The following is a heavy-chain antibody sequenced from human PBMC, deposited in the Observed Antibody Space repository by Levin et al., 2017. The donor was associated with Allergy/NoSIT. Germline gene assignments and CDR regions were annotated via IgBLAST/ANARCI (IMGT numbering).Heavy chain of an antibody. Sequence: GSLRLSCTVSGGSISSSSYYWGWIRQPPGKGLEWIGSIYYSGSTYYNPSLKSRVTISVDTSKNQFSLKLSSVTAADTAVYYCARHSKLGIYYWGQGTLVTVSS. J-gene: IGHJ4*02. CDR1: GGSISSSSYY. D-gene: IGHD7-27*01. V-gene: IGHV4-39*01. CDR3: ARHSKLGIYY. CDR2: IYYSGST.